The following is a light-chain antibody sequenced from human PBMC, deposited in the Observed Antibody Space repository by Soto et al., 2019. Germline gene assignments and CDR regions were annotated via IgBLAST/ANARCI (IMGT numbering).Light chain of an antibody. CDR2: SNN. CDR1: SSNIGSNT. Sequence: QAVVTQPPSASETPGQRVTISCSGSSSNIGSNTVTWYQQLPGTAPKLLIYSNNQRPSGVPDRFSGSKSGTSASLAISGLQSEDEADYYCAAWDDSLNVVVFGGGTKLTV. V-gene: IGLV1-44*01. CDR3: AAWDDSLNVVV. J-gene: IGLJ2*01.